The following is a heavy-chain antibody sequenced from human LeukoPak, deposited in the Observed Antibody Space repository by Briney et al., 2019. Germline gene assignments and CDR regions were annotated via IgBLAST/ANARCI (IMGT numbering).Heavy chain of an antibody. CDR1: GGSFSGYY. J-gene: IGHJ4*02. V-gene: IGHV4-34*01. D-gene: IGHD3-10*01. CDR3: ARRQPYYYGSGSYYNPLPPGFDY. CDR2: INHSGST. Sequence: SETLSLTCAVYGGSFSGYYWSWIRQPPGKGLEWIGEINHSGSTNYNPSLKSRVTISVDTSKNQFSLKLSSVTAADTAVYYCARRQPYYYGSGSYYNPLPPGFDYWGQGTLVTVSS.